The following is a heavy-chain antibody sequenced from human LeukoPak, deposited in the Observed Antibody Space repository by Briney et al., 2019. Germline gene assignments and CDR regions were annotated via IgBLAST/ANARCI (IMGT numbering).Heavy chain of an antibody. CDR1: GYTFTGYY. V-gene: IGHV1-2*02. D-gene: IGHD2-2*01. Sequence: ASVKVSCKASGYTFTGYYMHWVRQAPGQGLEWMGWINPNSGGTNYAQKFQGRVTMTRDTSISTAYMELSRLRSDDTAVYYCARSSRYQPLLDFDYWGQGTLVTVSS. CDR3: ARSSRYQPLLDFDY. CDR2: INPNSGGT. J-gene: IGHJ4*02.